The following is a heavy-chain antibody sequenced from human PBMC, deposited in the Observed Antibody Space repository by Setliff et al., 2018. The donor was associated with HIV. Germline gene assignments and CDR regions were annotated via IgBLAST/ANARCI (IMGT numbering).Heavy chain of an antibody. CDR1: GGTFSSYA. J-gene: IGHJ3*02. CDR2: ITPIFGTA. CDR3: ARDSEWGSYIFWTFDI. Sequence: SVKVSCKASGGTFSSYAISWVRQAPGQGLEWMGGITPIFGTAKYVQKFQGRVTITTDESTSTAYMELSSLRSDDTAVYYCARDSEWGSYIFWTFDIWGQGTMVTVSS. D-gene: IGHD1-26*01. V-gene: IGHV1-69*05.